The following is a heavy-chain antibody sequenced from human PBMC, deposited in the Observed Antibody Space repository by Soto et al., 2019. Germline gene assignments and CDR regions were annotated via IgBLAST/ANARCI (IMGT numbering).Heavy chain of an antibody. V-gene: IGHV4-34*01. Sequence: PSETLSLTCAVYGGSFSGYYWSWIRQPPGKGLEWIGEINHSGSTNYNPSLKSRVTISVDTSKNQFSLKLSSVTAADTAVYYCARRPILRFLEGKYMDVWGKGTTVTVSS. CDR3: ARRPILRFLEGKYMDV. CDR1: GGSFSGYY. CDR2: INHSGST. D-gene: IGHD3-3*01. J-gene: IGHJ6*03.